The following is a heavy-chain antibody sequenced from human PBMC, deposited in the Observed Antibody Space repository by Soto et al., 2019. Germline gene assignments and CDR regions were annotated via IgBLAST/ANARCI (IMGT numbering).Heavy chain of an antibody. CDR1: GDSVSSNY. CDR2: IYYSGCS. J-gene: IGHJ4*02. CDR3: ARHKQLVFDY. Sequence: SETLSLTCSFSGDSVSSNYWTWIRQYPEKGLEWIGYIYYSGCSYYNPSLKSRVTISVDTSKNQFSLKLSSVTAADTAVYYCARHKQLVFDYWGQGTLVTVSS. D-gene: IGHD6-13*01. V-gene: IGHV4-59*08.